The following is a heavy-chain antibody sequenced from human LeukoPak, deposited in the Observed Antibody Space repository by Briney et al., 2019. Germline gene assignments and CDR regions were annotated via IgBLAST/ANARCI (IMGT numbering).Heavy chain of an antibody. CDR2: TSGSSAYT. Sequence: GVSLSLSFSASGFTVIDFYMSWIPQAPGKGLEGLLYTSGSSAYTNYADSVKVRFTMYRDNAKNSLHLQMNSLRAEHTAVYYCARKPYDLKWNDGAFFISGQGTIGTVSS. J-gene: IGHJ3*02. D-gene: IGHD1-1*01. V-gene: IGHV3-11*06. CDR3: ARKPYDLKWNDGAFFI. CDR1: GFTVIDFY.